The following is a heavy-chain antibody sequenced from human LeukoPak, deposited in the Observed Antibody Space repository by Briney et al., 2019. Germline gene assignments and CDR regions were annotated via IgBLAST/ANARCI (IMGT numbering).Heavy chain of an antibody. J-gene: IGHJ4*02. V-gene: IGHV3-7*01. Sequence: PGGSLRLSREASGFTFYTYWMSWVRQVPGKGLEWVANVNQDGTEKHYVDSVRGRFTISRDNAKNSLFLQMNSLRAEDTAVYFCARDLYYFESEGYYASDYWGQGTLVTVSS. CDR3: ARDLYYFESEGYYASDY. CDR2: VNQDGTEK. CDR1: GFTFYTYW. D-gene: IGHD3-22*01.